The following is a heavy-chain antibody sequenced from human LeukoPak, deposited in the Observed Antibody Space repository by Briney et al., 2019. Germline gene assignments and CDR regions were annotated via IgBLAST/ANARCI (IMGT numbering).Heavy chain of an antibody. Sequence: SVKVSCKASGYTFTSYGISWVRQAPGQGLEWMGRIIPILGIANYAQKFQGRVTITADKSTSTAYMELSSLRSEDTAVYYCARGDRYSSGSDWGQGTLVTVSS. J-gene: IGHJ4*02. V-gene: IGHV1-69*04. D-gene: IGHD6-19*01. CDR3: ARGDRYSSGSD. CDR2: IIPILGIA. CDR1: GYTFTSYG.